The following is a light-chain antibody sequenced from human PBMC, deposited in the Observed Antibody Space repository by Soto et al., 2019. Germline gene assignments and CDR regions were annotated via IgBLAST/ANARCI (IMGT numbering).Light chain of an antibody. Sequence: DIQMTQSPSTLSGSVGDRVTITCRASQTISSWLAWYQQKPGKAPKLLIYKASTLKSGVPSRSSGSGSGTEFTLTISSLQPDDFATYYCQQYNTYPWTFGQGTKVDI. CDR1: QTISSW. J-gene: IGKJ1*01. CDR2: KAS. V-gene: IGKV1-5*03. CDR3: QQYNTYPWT.